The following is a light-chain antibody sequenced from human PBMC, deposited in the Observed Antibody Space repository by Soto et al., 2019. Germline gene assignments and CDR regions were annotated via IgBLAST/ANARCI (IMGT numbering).Light chain of an antibody. CDR3: LQYNDFPYT. Sequence: DIQMTQSPSTLSASVGDRVTITCRASQSMSRWLAWYQQNPGKAPKLLIYDASGLQSGVPSRFSGSGSGAVFTLTSSGLQPDDFATYYCLQYNDFPYTFGQGTKLEIK. V-gene: IGKV1-5*01. J-gene: IGKJ2*01. CDR2: DAS. CDR1: QSMSRW.